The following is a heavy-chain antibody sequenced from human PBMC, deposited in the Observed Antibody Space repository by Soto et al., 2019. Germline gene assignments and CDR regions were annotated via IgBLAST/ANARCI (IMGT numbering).Heavy chain of an antibody. CDR1: GYSFTNYW. CDR3: ARFSQLVYDS. D-gene: IGHD6-13*01. V-gene: IGHV5-10-1*01. CDR2: IDPGNSYT. J-gene: IGHJ5*01. Sequence: GESLNISCKGSGYSFTNYWISWVRQMRGRGLYWMCRIDPGNSYTSYSLCFRGHVTTSADKSLISVFLQCSTLTASDTAMYYCARFSQLVYDSWGQGALVTVSS.